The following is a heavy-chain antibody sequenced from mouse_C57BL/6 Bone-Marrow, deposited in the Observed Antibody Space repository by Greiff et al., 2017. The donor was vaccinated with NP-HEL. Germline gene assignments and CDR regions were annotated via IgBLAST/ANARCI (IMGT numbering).Heavy chain of an antibody. CDR3: TGGNLLDY. D-gene: IGHD2-1*01. CDR2: IDPETGGT. CDR1: GYTFTDYE. Sequence: VKLMESGAELVRPGASVTLSCKASGYTFTDYEMHWVKQTPVHGLEWIGAIDPETGGTAYNQKFKGKAILTADKSSSTAYMELRSLTSEDSAVYYCTGGNLLDYWGQGTTLTVSS. V-gene: IGHV1-15*01. J-gene: IGHJ2*01.